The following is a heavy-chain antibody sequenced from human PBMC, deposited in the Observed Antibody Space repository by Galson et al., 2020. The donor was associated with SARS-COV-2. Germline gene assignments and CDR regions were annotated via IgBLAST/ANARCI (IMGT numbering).Heavy chain of an antibody. V-gene: IGHV3-30-3*01. CDR1: GFTFSSYA. J-gene: IGHJ4*02. CDR3: ARGGIGGSYSFDY. D-gene: IGHD1-26*01. Sequence: GESLKISCAASGFTFSSYAVHWVRQAPGKGLEWVGFLSYDGSIKYYAESVKGRFTISRDNSKNTLYLQMNNLRPEDTAVYYCARGGIGGSYSFDYWGQGTLVTVSS. CDR2: LSYDGSIK.